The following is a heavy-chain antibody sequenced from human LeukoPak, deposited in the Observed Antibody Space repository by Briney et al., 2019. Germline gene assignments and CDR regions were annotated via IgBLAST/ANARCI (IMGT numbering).Heavy chain of an antibody. CDR3: ASGIHCGGGSCYDGDNWFDP. D-gene: IGHD2-15*01. J-gene: IGHJ5*02. CDR1: GGSFSGYF. CDR2: VSHSGNT. V-gene: IGHV4-34*01. Sequence: SETLSLTCAVYGGSFSGYFWSWIRQPPGKGLEWIGEVSHSGNTNYNPSLKSRVTISVDTSKNQFSLKLNSVTAADTAVYYCASGIHCGGGSCYDGDNWFDPWGQGTPVTVSS.